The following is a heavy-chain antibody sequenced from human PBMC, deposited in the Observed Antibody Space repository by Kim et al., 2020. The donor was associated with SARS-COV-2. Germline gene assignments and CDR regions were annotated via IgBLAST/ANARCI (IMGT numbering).Heavy chain of an antibody. CDR2: T. J-gene: IGHJ1*01. CDR3: AKDPSRGAIQH. V-gene: IGHV3-43*01. D-gene: IGHD3-10*01. Sequence: TYYADSVKGRFTISRDNSKNSLYLQMNSLRTEDTALYYCAKDPSRGAIQHWGQGTLVTVSS.